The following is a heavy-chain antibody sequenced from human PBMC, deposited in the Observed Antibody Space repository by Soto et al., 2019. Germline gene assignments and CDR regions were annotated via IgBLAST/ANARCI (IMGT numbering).Heavy chain of an antibody. CDR3: ARHYYYDSSGYPYWYFDL. D-gene: IGHD3-22*01. CDR1: GGSISSSSYY. CDR2: IYYSGST. Sequence: SETLSLTCTVSGGSISSSSYYWGWIRQPPGKGLEWIGSIYYSGSTYYTPSLKSRVTISVDTSKNQFSLKLSSVTAADTAVYYCARHYYYDSSGYPYWYFDLWGRGTLVTVSS. J-gene: IGHJ2*01. V-gene: IGHV4-39*01.